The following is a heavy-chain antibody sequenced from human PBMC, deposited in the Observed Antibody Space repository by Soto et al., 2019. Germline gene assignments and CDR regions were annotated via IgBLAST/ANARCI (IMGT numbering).Heavy chain of an antibody. CDR2: IIPIFGTA. D-gene: IGHD5-18*01. CDR3: ARGYSYGNWLDP. V-gene: IGHV1-69*13. Sequence: ASVKVSCKASGGTFSSYGISWVRQAPGQGLEWMGGIIPIFGTANYAQKFQGRVTITADESTSTAYMELSSLRSEDTAVYYCARGYSYGNWLDPWGQGTLVTVS. CDR1: GGTFSSYG. J-gene: IGHJ5*02.